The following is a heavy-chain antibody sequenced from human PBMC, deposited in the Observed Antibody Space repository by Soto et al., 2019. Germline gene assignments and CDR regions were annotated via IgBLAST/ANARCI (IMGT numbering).Heavy chain of an antibody. Sequence: ASVKVSCKASGYTFTSYAMHWVRQAPGQRLEWMGWINAGNGNTKYSQKFQGRVTITRDTSASTAYMELSSLRSEDTAVYYCARDREGFSSSWYYGYYYYGMDVWGQGTTVTVSS. CDR3: ARDREGFSSSWYYGYYYYGMDV. J-gene: IGHJ6*02. CDR1: GYTFTSYA. D-gene: IGHD6-13*01. CDR2: INAGNGNT. V-gene: IGHV1-3*01.